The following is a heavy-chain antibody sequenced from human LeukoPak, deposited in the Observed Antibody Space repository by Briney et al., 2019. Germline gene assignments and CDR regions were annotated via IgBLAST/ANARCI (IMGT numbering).Heavy chain of an antibody. J-gene: IGHJ1*01. CDR3: ARRLYSSSWSASFQH. D-gene: IGHD6-13*01. V-gene: IGHV4-34*01. CDR2: INHSGST. CDR1: GGSFSGYY. Sequence: SETLSLTCAVYGGSFSGYYGSWIRQPPGKGLEWIGEINHSGSTNYNPSLKSRVTISVDTSKNQFSLKLTSVTAADTAVYYCARRLYSSSWSASFQHWGQGTLVTVSS.